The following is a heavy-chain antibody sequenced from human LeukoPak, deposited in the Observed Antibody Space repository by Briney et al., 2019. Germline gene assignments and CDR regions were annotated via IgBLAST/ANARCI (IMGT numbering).Heavy chain of an antibody. CDR1: GYTFTGYY. J-gene: IGHJ4*02. D-gene: IGHD3-16*02. Sequence: ASVKVSCKASGYTFTGYYMHWVRQAPGQGLEWMGWINPNSGGTNYAQKFQGRVTMTRGTSISTAYMELSRLRSGDTAVYYCARGFGGVIDVIDYWGQGTLVTVSS. CDR3: ARGFGGVIDVIDY. V-gene: IGHV1-2*02. CDR2: INPNSGGT.